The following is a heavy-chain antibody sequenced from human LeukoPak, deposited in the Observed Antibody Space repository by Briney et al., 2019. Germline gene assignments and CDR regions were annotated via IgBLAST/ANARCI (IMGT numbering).Heavy chain of an antibody. CDR1: GFTFSSHW. CDR2: IKKDGSEK. CDR3: ARDRFGGWSSGGFDY. Sequence: GGSLRLSCAASGFTFSSHWMSWVRQAPGKGLEWVANIKKDGSEKYYVDAVKGRFTISRDNAKTSLYLQMNSLRAEDTALYYCARDRFGGWSSGGFDYWGQGTLVTVSS. J-gene: IGHJ4*02. V-gene: IGHV3-7*01. D-gene: IGHD6-19*01.